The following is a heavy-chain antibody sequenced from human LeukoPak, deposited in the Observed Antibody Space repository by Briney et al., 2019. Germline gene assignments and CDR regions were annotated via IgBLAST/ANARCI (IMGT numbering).Heavy chain of an antibody. J-gene: IGHJ4*02. V-gene: IGHV3-33*03. D-gene: IGHD5-24*01. CDR3: ALGDGYNCFDY. CDR1: GFTFSSYG. Sequence: GGSLRLSCAASGFTFSSYGMHWVRQAPGKGLEWVAVIWYDGSNKYYADSVKGRFTISRDNAKNSLYLQMNSLRAEDTAVYYCALGDGYNCFDYWGQGTLVTVSS. CDR2: IWYDGSNK.